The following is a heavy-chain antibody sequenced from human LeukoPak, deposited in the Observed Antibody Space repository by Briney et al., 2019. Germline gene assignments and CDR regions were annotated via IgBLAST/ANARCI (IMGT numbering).Heavy chain of an antibody. CDR3: ARATGIVAATLDY. Sequence: ASVKVSCKSSGGTFSSYGVNWVRQAPGQGLEWMGGIIPVFATPNFAQKFQGRVTTSTDESASTAYMELHSLRSEDTAVYFCARATGIVAATLDYWGQGTLVTVSS. CDR2: IIPVFATP. CDR1: GGTFSSYG. D-gene: IGHD1-26*01. J-gene: IGHJ4*02. V-gene: IGHV1-69*05.